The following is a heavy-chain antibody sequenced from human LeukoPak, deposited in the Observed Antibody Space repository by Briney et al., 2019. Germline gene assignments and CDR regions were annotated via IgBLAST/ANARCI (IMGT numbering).Heavy chain of an antibody. CDR2: IYHSGST. V-gene: IGHV4-38-2*02. CDR1: GYSISSGYY. Sequence: PSETLSLTCTVSGYSISSGYYWGWIRQPPGKGLEWIGSIYHSGSTYYNPSLKSRVTISIDTSKNQFSLKLTSVTAADTAVYYCARDSGTTGEVKFDPWGQGTLVTVSS. D-gene: IGHD3-10*01. CDR3: ARDSGTTGEVKFDP. J-gene: IGHJ5*02.